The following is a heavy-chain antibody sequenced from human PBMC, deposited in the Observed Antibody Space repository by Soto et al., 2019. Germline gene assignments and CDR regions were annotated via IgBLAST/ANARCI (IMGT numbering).Heavy chain of an antibody. CDR3: ARAAMGGSSWPFDY. CDR1: GGSIRSSNW. D-gene: IGHD6-13*01. J-gene: IGHJ4*02. Sequence: QVQLQESGPGLVKPSGTLSLTCAVSGGSIRSSNWWSWVRQPPGKGLEGIGEIYHSGSTHYNPSLKSRVTISVDKSKNQFSLKLSSVTAADTAVYYCARAAMGGSSWPFDYWGQGTLVTVSS. CDR2: IYHSGST. V-gene: IGHV4-4*02.